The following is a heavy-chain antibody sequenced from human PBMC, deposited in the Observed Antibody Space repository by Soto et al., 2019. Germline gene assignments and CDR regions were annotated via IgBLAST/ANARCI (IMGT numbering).Heavy chain of an antibody. V-gene: IGHV3-33*01. Sequence: GESLKISCAASGFTFSSYGMHWVRQAPGKGLEWVAVIWYDGSNKYYADSVKGRFTISRDNSKNTLYLQMNSLRAEDTAVYYCARVSIIAAAGTLGYWGQGTLVTVSS. CDR2: IWYDGSNK. J-gene: IGHJ4*02. D-gene: IGHD6-13*01. CDR3: ARVSIIAAAGTLGY. CDR1: GFTFSSYG.